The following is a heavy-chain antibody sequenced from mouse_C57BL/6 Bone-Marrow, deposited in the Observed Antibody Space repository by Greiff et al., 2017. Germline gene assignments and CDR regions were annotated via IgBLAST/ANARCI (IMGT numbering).Heavy chain of an antibody. Sequence: EVQVVESGGGLVQPGGSLKLSCAASGFTFSDYYMYWVRQTPEKRLEWVAYISNGGGSTYYPDNVKGRFTISRDNAKNTLYLQMSRLKSEDTAMYYCARQGENWDGGEYWGQGNTHTVSS. J-gene: IGHJ2*01. V-gene: IGHV5-12*01. CDR2: ISNGGGST. D-gene: IGHD4-1*01. CDR1: GFTFSDYY. CDR3: ARQGENWDGGEY.